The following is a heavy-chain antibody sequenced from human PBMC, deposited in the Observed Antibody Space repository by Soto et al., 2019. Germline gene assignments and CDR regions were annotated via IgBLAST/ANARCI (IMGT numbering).Heavy chain of an antibody. CDR2: ISSSSSTI. D-gene: IGHD3-10*01. J-gene: IGHJ5*02. CDR3: ARHSYYYGSTYGCWLEP. V-gene: IGHV3-48*01. CDR1: GFTFSSYS. Sequence: GSLRLSCAASGFTFSSYSMNWVRQAPGKGLEWVSYISSSSSTIYYADSVKGRFTISRDNAKNSLYLQMNSLRAEDTAVYYCARHSYYYGSTYGCWLEPWGQGTLVTVSS.